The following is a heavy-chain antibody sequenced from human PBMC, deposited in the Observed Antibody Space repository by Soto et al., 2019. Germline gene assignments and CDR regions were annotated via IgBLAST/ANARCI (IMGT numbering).Heavy chain of an antibody. V-gene: IGHV4-30-4*01. CDR3: ARDNILGILYGGMDV. CDR1: GGSISSGDYY. D-gene: IGHD3-3*01. Sequence: SETLSLTCTVSGGSISSGDYYWSWIRQPPGKGLEWIGYIYYSGSTYYNPSLKSRVTISVDTSKNRFSLKLSSVTAADTAVYYCARDNILGILYGGMDVWGQGTTVTVSS. CDR2: IYYSGST. J-gene: IGHJ6*02.